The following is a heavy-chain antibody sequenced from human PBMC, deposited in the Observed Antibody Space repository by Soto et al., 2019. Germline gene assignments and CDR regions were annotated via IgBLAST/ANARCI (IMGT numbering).Heavy chain of an antibody. D-gene: IGHD5-12*01. CDR1: GDSLSSADYC. CDR3: AREESGLFDY. CDR2: ICYSGST. J-gene: IGHJ4*02. V-gene: IGHV4-30-4*01. Sequence: QVQLQESGPGLLKPSQTLSLTCTVSGDSLSSADYCWSWSLQAPGKGLEWIGYICYSGSTYHNPSRKSRTSMAVDTSKKQFSLKLTSVTAADTAVYYGAREESGLFDYWGQGRLVTVSS.